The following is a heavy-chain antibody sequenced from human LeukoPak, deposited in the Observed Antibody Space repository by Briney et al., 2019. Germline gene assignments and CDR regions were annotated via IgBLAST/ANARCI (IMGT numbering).Heavy chain of an antibody. V-gene: IGHV1-69*04. CDR1: GGTFSSYA. CDR2: IIPILGIA. J-gene: IGHJ4*02. CDR3: ARDPYDILTGYYHGYFDY. Sequence: ASVKVSCKASGGTFSSYAISWVRPAPGQGLEWMGRIIPILGIANCAQKFQGRVTITADKSSSTAYMELSSLRSEDTAVYYCARDPYDILTGYYHGYFDYWGQGTLVTVSS. D-gene: IGHD3-9*01.